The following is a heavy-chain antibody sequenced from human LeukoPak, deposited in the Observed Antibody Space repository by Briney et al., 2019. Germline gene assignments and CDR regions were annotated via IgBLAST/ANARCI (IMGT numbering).Heavy chain of an antibody. Sequence: GGSLRLSCAASGFTLSAYWMHWVRHAPGKGLMWVSRIEGDGNRITYADSVKGRFTISRDNAKNTLYLQMNSLRAEDTAVYYCTRDWRNLGYDYWGQGTLVTVSS. V-gene: IGHV3-74*01. CDR3: TRDWRNLGYDY. J-gene: IGHJ4*02. CDR1: GFTLSAYW. D-gene: IGHD5-12*01. CDR2: IEGDGNRI.